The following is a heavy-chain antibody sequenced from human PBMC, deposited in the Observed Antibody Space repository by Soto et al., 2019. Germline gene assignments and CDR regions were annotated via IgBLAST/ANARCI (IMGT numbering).Heavy chain of an antibody. Sequence: PSETLSLTCDVSGVSNSSSHWWCWLRQPPGKGLEWIGEVYHSGSANYNPSLKSRVSMSVDKSKNQFSLRLTSVTAADTALYFCARIAVVPSALDPWGQGTLVTVSS. D-gene: IGHD2-2*01. CDR1: GVSNSSSHW. CDR3: ARIAVVPSALDP. CDR2: VYHSGSA. J-gene: IGHJ5*02. V-gene: IGHV4-4*02.